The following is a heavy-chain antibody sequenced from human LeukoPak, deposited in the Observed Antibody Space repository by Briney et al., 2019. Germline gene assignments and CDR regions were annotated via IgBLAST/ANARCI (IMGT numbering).Heavy chain of an antibody. V-gene: IGHV4-39*07. Sequence: SETLSLTCTVSGGSISSSSYYWGWIRQPPGKGLEWIGSIYYSGSTYYNPSLKSRVTISVDTSKNQFSLKLSSVTAADTAVYYCARGRDYYDSIYNYWGQGTLVTVSS. CDR2: IYYSGST. CDR1: GGSISSSSYY. D-gene: IGHD3-22*01. CDR3: ARGRDYYDSIYNY. J-gene: IGHJ4*02.